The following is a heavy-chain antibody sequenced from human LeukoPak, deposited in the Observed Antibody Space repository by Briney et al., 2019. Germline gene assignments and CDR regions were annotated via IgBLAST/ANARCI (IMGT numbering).Heavy chain of an antibody. CDR1: GGSFSGYY. CDR3: ARVGVEMATIGDYYFDY. V-gene: IGHV4-34*01. Sequence: SETLSLTCAVYGGSFSGYYWSWIRQPPGKGREWIGEINHSGSTNYNPSLTSRATISVDTSKNQFSLKLRSVTAADTAVYYCARVGVEMATIGDYYFDYWGQGTLVTVSS. D-gene: IGHD5-24*01. J-gene: IGHJ4*02. CDR2: INHSGST.